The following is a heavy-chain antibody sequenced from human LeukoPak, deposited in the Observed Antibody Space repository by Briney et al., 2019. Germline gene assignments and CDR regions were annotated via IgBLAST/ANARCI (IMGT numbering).Heavy chain of an antibody. V-gene: IGHV4-39*07. CDR3: ASSSLAGVDP. J-gene: IGHJ5*02. D-gene: IGHD6-13*01. CDR2: IYYSGST. Sequence: PSETLSLTCTVSGGSVSSSSYYWGWIRQPPGKGLEWIGSIYYSGSTYYNPSLKSRVTISVDTSKNQFSLKLSSVTAADTAVYYCASSSLAGVDPWGQGTLVTVSS. CDR1: GGSVSSSSYY.